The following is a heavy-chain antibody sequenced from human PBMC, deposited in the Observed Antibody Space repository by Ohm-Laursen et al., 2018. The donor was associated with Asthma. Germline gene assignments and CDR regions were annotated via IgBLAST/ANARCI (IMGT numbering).Heavy chain of an antibody. CDR2: INHSGNT. V-gene: IGHV4-39*07. Sequence: SETLSLTCTVSGGSISSSSYYWSWIRQPPGKGLEWIGEINHSGNTNYNPSLKSRVTISVDTSKNQFSLKLSSVTAADTAVYYCASLADYYGSGSYLTTKAHYYYYGMDVWGQGTTVTVSS. J-gene: IGHJ6*02. CDR1: GGSISSSSYY. CDR3: ASLADYYGSGSYLTTKAHYYYYGMDV. D-gene: IGHD3-10*01.